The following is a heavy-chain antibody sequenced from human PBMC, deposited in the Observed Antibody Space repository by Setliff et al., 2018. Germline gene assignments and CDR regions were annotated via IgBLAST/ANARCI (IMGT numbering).Heavy chain of an antibody. CDR1: GFTFSNAW. D-gene: IGHD6-13*01. Sequence: GGSLRLSCAASGFTFSNAWMSWVRQAPGKGLEWVGRIKSKTDGGTTDYAAPVKGRFTISRDDSKNTLYLQMNSLKTEDTAVYYRTTAPLAAASTCWGQGTLVTSPQ. CDR2: IKSKTDGGTT. V-gene: IGHV3-15*01. CDR3: TTAPLAAASTC. J-gene: IGHJ4*02.